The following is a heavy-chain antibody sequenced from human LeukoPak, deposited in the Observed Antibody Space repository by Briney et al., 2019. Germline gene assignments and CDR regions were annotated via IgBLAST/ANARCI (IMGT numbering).Heavy chain of an antibody. V-gene: IGHV1-2*06. CDR2: INPNSGGT. CDR1: GYTFTAFY. J-gene: IGHJ4*02. D-gene: IGHD3-9*01. CDR3: ARATGKDILTGRKLDN. Sequence: ASVKVSCKASGYTFTAFYMHWVRQAPGQGLEWMGRINPNSGGTKYAQKFQGRVTMTTDTSINTAYLELSRLRSDDTAVYYCARATGKDILTGRKLDNWGQGTLVTVSS.